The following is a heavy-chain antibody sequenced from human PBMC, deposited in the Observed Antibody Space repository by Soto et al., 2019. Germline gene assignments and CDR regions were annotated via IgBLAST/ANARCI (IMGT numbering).Heavy chain of an antibody. CDR1: GFTFSNYA. CDR3: AKDRARFFSGGSCPRAMDF. CDR2: ISGSAGTT. V-gene: IGHV3-23*01. Sequence: GGSLRLSCAASGFTFSNYAMNWVRQAPGKGLEWVSVISGSAGTTYYADSVRGRFTISRDNSKNTLYLQMNSLRAEDTAVYYCAKDRARFFSGGSCPRAMDFWGQGTMGTVSS. J-gene: IGHJ6*02. D-gene: IGHD2-15*01.